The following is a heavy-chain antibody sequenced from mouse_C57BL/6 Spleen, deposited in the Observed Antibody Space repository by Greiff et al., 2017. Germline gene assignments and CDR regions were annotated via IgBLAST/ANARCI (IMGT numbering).Heavy chain of an antibody. Sequence: QVQLQQSGAELVKPGASVKMSCKASGYTFTSYWITWVKQRPGQGLEWIGDIYPGSGSTNYNEKFKSKATLTVDTSSSTAYMQLSSLTSEDSAVYYCARSDYDGYYFDYWGQGTTLTVSS. CDR2: IYPGSGST. D-gene: IGHD2-4*01. CDR3: ARSDYDGYYFDY. CDR1: GYTFTSYW. V-gene: IGHV1-55*01. J-gene: IGHJ2*01.